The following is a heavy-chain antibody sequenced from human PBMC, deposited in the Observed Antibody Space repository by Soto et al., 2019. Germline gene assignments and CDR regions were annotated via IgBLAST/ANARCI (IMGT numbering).Heavy chain of an antibody. J-gene: IGHJ3*02. D-gene: IGHD3-9*01. Sequence: ASVKVSCKASGYTFTSYAMHWVRQAPGQRLEWMGWIIPILGIANYAQKFQGRVTITADKSTSTAYMELSSLRSEDTAVYYCARRYYDILTGPPRRKTDAFDIWGQGTMVTVSS. CDR2: IIPILGIA. CDR3: ARRYYDILTGPPRRKTDAFDI. CDR1: GYTFTSYA. V-gene: IGHV1-69*10.